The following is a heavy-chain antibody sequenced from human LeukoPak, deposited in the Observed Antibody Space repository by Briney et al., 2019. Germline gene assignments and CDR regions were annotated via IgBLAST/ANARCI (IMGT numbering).Heavy chain of an antibody. V-gene: IGHV3-15*01. CDR3: TTFYHEYSPY. D-gene: IGHD2/OR15-2a*01. CDR2: IKSNADGGTP. CDR1: GFSFMNAW. J-gene: IGHJ4*02. Sequence: TGGSLRLSCAASGFSFMNAWMIWVRQAPGKGLEWVGRIKSNADGGTPDYAAPARGRFTISRDDSKNTLYLQMNSLKTEDTAVYYCTTFYHEYSPYWGRGTLVTVSS.